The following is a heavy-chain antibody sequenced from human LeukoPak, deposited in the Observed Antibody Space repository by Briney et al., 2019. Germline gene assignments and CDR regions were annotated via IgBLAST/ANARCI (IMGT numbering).Heavy chain of an antibody. Sequence: PSETLSLTCTVSGGSVSSNNYFWIWMRQPPGRGLEWIGYIYYTGGTDYNPSLKSRVTISIDTSKNQFSLKLSSVTAADTAVYYCARDYYESSGYYRPGDYWGQGTLVTVSS. D-gene: IGHD3-22*01. CDR1: GGSVSSNNYF. J-gene: IGHJ4*02. CDR3: ARDYYESSGYYRPGDY. CDR2: IYYTGGT. V-gene: IGHV4-61*01.